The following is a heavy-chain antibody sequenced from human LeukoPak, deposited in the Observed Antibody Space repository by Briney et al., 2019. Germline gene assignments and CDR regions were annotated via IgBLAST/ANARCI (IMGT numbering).Heavy chain of an antibody. D-gene: IGHD2-21*02. V-gene: IGHV4-34*01. Sequence: SETLSLTCAVYGGSFSGYYWSWIRQPPGKGLEWIGEINHSGSTNYNPSLKSRVTISVDTSKNQFSLKLSSVTAADTAVYYCARVAGVVTAPYYFDYWGQGTLVTVSS. J-gene: IGHJ4*02. CDR2: INHSGST. CDR3: ARVAGVVTAPYYFDY. CDR1: GGSFSGYY.